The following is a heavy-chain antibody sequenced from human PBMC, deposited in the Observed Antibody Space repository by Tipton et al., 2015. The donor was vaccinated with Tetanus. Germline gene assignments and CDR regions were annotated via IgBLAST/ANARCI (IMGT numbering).Heavy chain of an antibody. D-gene: IGHD1-26*01. CDR3: ARDHRLSASYAGWFDP. V-gene: IGHV4-4*07. CDR1: GGSISSYH. J-gene: IGHJ5*02. CDR2: VYSSGST. Sequence: TLSLTCTVSGGSISSYHWSWIRQPAGKGLEWIGNVYSSGSTYYNPSLKGRVTISVDTSTTQFSLRLNSVTAADTAIYYCARDHRLSASYAGWFDPWGQGTLVTVSS.